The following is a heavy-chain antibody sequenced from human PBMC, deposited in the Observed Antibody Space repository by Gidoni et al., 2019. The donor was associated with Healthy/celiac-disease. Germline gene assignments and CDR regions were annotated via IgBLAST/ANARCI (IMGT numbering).Heavy chain of an antibody. Sequence: QVQLQQWGAGLLKPSETLSLTCAVDGGSFSGYYWSWIRQPPGKGLEWMGEINHSGSTNYNPSLKSRVTISVDTSKNQFSLKLSSVPAADTAVYYCARGRGGGNRIYYFDYWGQGTLVTVSS. CDR3: ARGRGGGNRIYYFDY. J-gene: IGHJ4*02. CDR2: INHSGST. V-gene: IGHV4-34*01. D-gene: IGHD2-15*01. CDR1: GGSFSGYY.